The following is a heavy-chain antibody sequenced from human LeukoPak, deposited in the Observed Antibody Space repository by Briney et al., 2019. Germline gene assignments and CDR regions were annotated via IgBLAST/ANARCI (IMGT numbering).Heavy chain of an antibody. D-gene: IGHD6-19*01. Sequence: ASVKVSCKASGGTFSSYAISWVRQAPGQGLEWMGGIIPIFGTANYAQKFQGRVTITADESTSTAYMELSSLRSEDTAVYYCAKVASSGWSGRRSYYFDYWGQGTLVTVSS. V-gene: IGHV1-69*13. CDR3: AKVASSGWSGRRSYYFDY. CDR2: IIPIFGTA. J-gene: IGHJ4*02. CDR1: GGTFSSYA.